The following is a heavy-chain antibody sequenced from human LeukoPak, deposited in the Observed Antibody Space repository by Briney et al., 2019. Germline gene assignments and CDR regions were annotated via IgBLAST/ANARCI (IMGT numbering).Heavy chain of an antibody. CDR3: ARGISSGVDYFDY. CDR2: IKQDGSEK. J-gene: IGHJ4*02. V-gene: IGHV3-7*01. Sequence: PGGSLRLSCVASGFTFSRHGMHWVRQAPGKGLEWVANIKQDGSEKYYVDSVKGRLTISRDNAKNSLYLQMNSLRAEDTAVYYCARGISSGVDYFDYWGQGTLVTVSS. CDR1: GFTFSRHG. D-gene: IGHD6-19*01.